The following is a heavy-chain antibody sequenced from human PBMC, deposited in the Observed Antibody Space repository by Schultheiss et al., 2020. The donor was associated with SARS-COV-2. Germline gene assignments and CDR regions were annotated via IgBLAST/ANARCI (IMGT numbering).Heavy chain of an antibody. CDR3: ARSRGGYYDSIAFDI. CDR2: IYYSGST. V-gene: IGHV4-59*06. Sequence: SETLSLTCTVSGVSISSYYWSWIRQHPGKGLEWIGYIYYSGSTYYNPSLKSRVTISVDTSKNQFSLKLSSVTAADTAVYYCARSRGGYYDSIAFDIWGQGTMVTVSS. D-gene: IGHD3-22*01. J-gene: IGHJ3*02. CDR1: GVSISSYY.